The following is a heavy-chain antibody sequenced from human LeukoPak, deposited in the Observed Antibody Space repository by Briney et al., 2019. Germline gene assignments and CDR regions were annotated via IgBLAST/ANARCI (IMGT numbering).Heavy chain of an antibody. Sequence: GGSLRLSCAASGFTFSSYAMSWVRQAPGKGLEWVSVISGGGGSTYYADSVKGRFTISSDSSKNTLYLQMNSLRAEDTAVYYCAKDWSGQQLVRTDQFDYWGQGTLVTVSS. D-gene: IGHD6-13*01. CDR3: AKDWSGQQLVRTDQFDY. CDR1: GFTFSSYA. CDR2: ISGGGGST. V-gene: IGHV3-23*01. J-gene: IGHJ4*02.